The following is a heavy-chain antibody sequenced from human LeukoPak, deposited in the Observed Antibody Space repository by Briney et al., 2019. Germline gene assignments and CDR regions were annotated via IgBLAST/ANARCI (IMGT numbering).Heavy chain of an antibody. CDR2: IKPDGTTK. V-gene: IGHV3-7*03. J-gene: IGHJ4*02. CDR3: ARSIPYGTTWYGRSDY. D-gene: IGHD6-13*01. Sequence: GGSLRLSCAASGFPFSSYSMTWVRQAPGKGLEWVANIKPDGTTKFYVDSVKGRFTISRDNALDSLYLQMNSLRAEDTAIYYCARSIPYGTTWYGRSDYWGQGTLVTVSS. CDR1: GFPFSSYS.